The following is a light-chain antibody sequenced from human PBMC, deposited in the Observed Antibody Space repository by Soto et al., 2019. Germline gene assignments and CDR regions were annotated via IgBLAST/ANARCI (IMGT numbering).Light chain of an antibody. CDR3: QQDYTTPYT. Sequence: DIVMTQSRDSLAVSLGERATINCKSSQSVLKSSDNTNYVAWYQPKPGQPPKLLIFWASTRESGVPDRFSGSGSGTDFTLTISSVQDEDVAVYYCQQDYTTPYTFGQGTKLEIK. CDR2: WAS. J-gene: IGKJ2*01. CDR1: QSVLKSSDNTNY. V-gene: IGKV4-1*01.